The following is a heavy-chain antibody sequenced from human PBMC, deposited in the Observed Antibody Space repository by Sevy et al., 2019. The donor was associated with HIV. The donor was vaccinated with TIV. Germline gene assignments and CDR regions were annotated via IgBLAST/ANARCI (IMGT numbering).Heavy chain of an antibody. CDR1: GFTFSSYE. D-gene: IGHD6-19*01. Sequence: GGSLRLSCAASGFTFSSYEMNWVRQAPGKGLEWSSYITLSGSTMYYADSVKRRFTISRDNAKNSLYLQMNSLRAEDTAVYYCARDLQGITVAGTAIDYWGQGTLVTVSS. CDR2: ITLSGSTM. V-gene: IGHV3-48*03. CDR3: ARDLQGITVAGTAIDY. J-gene: IGHJ4*02.